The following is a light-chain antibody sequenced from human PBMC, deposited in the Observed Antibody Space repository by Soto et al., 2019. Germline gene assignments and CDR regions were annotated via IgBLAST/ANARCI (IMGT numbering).Light chain of an antibody. CDR3: SSYTSSSTYV. J-gene: IGLJ1*01. V-gene: IGLV2-14*01. CDR2: DVS. CDR1: SSDVGGYNY. Sequence: QSVLTQPASVSGSPGQSITISCTGTSSDVGGYNYVSWYQQHPGKAPKLMIYDVSNRPSGVSNRFSGSKSGNTASLTISGLPAEDEADYYCSSYTSSSTYVFRTGTKVTVL.